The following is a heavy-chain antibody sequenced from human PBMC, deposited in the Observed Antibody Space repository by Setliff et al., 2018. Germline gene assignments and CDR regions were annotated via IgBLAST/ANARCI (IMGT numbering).Heavy chain of an antibody. CDR3: ARGGGYRYYFDY. CDR1: GGTLTNYG. J-gene: IGHJ4*02. V-gene: IGHV1-69*10. Sequence: ASVKVSCKASGGTLTNYGISWVRQAPGQGPEWMGGTIPTLRLPNYAQMFQGRVTITADKSTGTAYMELSSLRSEDTAVYYCARGGGYRYYFDYWGQGTLVTVSS. D-gene: IGHD5-12*01. CDR2: TIPTLRLP.